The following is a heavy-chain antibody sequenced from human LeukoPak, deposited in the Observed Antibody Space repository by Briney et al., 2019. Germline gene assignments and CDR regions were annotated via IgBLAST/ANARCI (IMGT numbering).Heavy chain of an antibody. D-gene: IGHD2-15*01. J-gene: IGHJ4*02. CDR1: GFTFNVNG. CDR3: AKGHYGIVAYFDY. CDR2: IWYDGSNK. Sequence: GGSLRLSCAASGFTFNVNGMHWVRQAPGKGLEWVAVIWYDGSNKYYADSVKGRFTISRDNAKNSLYLQMNSLRAEDTALYYCAKGHYGIVAYFDYWGQGTLVTVSS. V-gene: IGHV3-33*03.